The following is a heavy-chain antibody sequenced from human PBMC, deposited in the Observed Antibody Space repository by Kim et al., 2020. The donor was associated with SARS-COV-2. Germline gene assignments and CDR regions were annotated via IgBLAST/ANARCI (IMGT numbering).Heavy chain of an antibody. CDR2: INHSGST. CDR1: GGSFSGYY. Sequence: SETLSLTCAVYGGSFSGYYWSWIRQPPGKGLEWIGEINHSGSTNYNPSLKSRVTISVDTSKNQFSLKLSSVTAADTAVYYCARGRTGYSVPASNWFDPWGQGTLVTVSS. CDR3: ARGRTGYSVPASNWFDP. D-gene: IGHD2-2*01. V-gene: IGHV4-34*01. J-gene: IGHJ5*02.